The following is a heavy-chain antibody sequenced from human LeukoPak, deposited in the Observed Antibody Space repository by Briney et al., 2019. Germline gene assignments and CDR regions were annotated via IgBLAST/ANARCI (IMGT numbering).Heavy chain of an antibody. V-gene: IGHV3-53*01. CDR2: IYSGGNT. J-gene: IGHJ4*02. CDR1: GFTVSSNY. Sequence: PGGSLRLSCAASGFTVSSNYMSWVRQAPGKGLEWVSVIYSGGNTYYADSVKGRFTISRDNSKNTLYLQMNSLRAEDTAVYYCARGPETAMVPRYWGQGTLVTVSS. CDR3: ARGPETAMVPRY. D-gene: IGHD5-18*01.